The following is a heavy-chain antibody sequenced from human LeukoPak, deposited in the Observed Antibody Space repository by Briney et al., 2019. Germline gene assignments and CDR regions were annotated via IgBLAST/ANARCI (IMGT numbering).Heavy chain of an antibody. CDR2: IIPIFGTA. V-gene: IGHV1-69*13. CDR3: ASYSLGGDAAFDI. J-gene: IGHJ3*02. D-gene: IGHD2-21*01. Sequence: GASVKVSCKASGGTFSSHAISWVRQAPGQGLEWMGGIIPIFGTANYAQKFQGRVTITADESTSTAYMELSSLRSEDTAVYYCASYSLGGDAAFDIWGQGTMVTVSS. CDR1: GGTFSSHA.